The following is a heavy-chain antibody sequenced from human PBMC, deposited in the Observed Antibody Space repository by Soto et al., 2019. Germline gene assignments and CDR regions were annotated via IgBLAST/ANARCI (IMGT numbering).Heavy chain of an antibody. V-gene: IGHV4-4*07. CDR2: IHTGGTT. CDR1: GGSISGFY. CDR3: ARISGGPIR. J-gene: IGHJ4*02. Sequence: KPSETLSLTCTVPGGSISGFYWNWFRQPAGKGLEWIGRIHTGGTTNYKPSLRSRVTMSVDTSKNQFSLKLTSVTAADTAVYYCARISGGPIRWGQGTLVTVSS.